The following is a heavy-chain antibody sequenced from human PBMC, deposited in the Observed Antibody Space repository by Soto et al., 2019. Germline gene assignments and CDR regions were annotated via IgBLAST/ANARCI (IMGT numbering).Heavy chain of an antibody. CDR1: GDSFSSNA. CDR2: ILPILGTT. V-gene: IGHV1-69*18. CDR3: ARDRALRGFDY. J-gene: IGHJ4*02. D-gene: IGHD3-10*01. Sequence: QVHLVQSGAEVKKPGSSVTVSCKASGDSFSSNAMSWVRQAPGQGLEWMGTILPILGTTNYAQKFKGRLTFNADDSTSTAYMELRSLRSEDTDVYYCARDRALRGFDYWGQGTLVTVSS.